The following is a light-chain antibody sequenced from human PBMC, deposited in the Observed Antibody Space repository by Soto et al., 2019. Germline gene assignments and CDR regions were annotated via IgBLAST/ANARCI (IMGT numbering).Light chain of an antibody. Sequence: DIQMTQSPSSLSASVGDRVTITCRASQSISSYLNWYQQKPGKAPKLVIYAASILQSGIPSRFSCSGSGTDFTLIISSLQPEDFATYYCPQSYSAPRTFGQGTRLDIK. J-gene: IGKJ5*01. CDR1: QSISSY. CDR3: PQSYSAPRT. CDR2: AAS. V-gene: IGKV1-39*01.